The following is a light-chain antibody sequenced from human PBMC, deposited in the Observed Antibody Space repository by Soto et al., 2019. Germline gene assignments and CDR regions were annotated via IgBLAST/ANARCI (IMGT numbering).Light chain of an antibody. J-gene: IGKJ1*01. V-gene: IGKV1-5*03. CDR2: KAS. Sequence: DIQMTQSPSSLSASVGDRVTITCRSSQSINNYLNWYQQKPGKAPKLLIYKASTLKSGVPSRFSGSGSGTEFTLTISSLQPDDFATYYCQQYNSYSFGQGTKVDIK. CDR1: QSINNY. CDR3: QQYNSYS.